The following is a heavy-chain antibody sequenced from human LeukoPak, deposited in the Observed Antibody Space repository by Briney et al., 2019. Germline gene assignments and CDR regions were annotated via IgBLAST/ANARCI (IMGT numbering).Heavy chain of an antibody. CDR1: GFTFDDYA. CDR3: AKGGWELRNYFDY. J-gene: IGHJ4*02. CDR2: INWNSGSK. D-gene: IGHD1-26*01. V-gene: IGHV3-9*01. Sequence: GRSLRLSCAASGFTFDDYAIHWVRQAPGKGLEWVSGINWNSGSKHYADSVKGRFTISRDNAKNSLYLQMNSLRAEDTALYYCAKGGWELRNYFDYWGQGTLVIVSS.